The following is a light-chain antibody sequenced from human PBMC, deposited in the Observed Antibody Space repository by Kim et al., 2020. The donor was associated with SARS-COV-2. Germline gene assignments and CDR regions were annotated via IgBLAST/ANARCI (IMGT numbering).Light chain of an antibody. Sequence: KVTISFTVSSSNNGASYEVHWYQQLPGTAPKLLIYGNCNRPSWVTDRFSGSKSDTSASLAITGLQAEDEADYYCQSYDSSLSGYVFGTGTKVTVL. CDR2: GNC. V-gene: IGLV1-40*01. CDR3: QSYDSSLSGYV. CDR1: SSNNGASYE. J-gene: IGLJ1*01.